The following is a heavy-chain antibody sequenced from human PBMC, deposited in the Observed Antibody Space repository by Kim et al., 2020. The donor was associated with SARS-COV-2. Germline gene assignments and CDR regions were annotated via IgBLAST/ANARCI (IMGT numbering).Heavy chain of an antibody. V-gene: IGHV3-48*03. Sequence: GGSLRLSCAASGFSFSSYAWNWVRQAPGKGLDWISYITTGGGTHYSDSVRGRFTVSSDNATDSLYLQMNSLRDEDTAVDYCARDRAGYPDYWGQGTLVTVSS. J-gene: IGHJ4*02. CDR3: ARDRAGYPDY. CDR1: GFSFSSYA. D-gene: IGHD5-12*01. CDR2: ITTGGGT.